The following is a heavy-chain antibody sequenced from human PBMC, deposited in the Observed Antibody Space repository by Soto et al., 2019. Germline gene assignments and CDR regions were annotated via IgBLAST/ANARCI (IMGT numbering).Heavy chain of an antibody. Sequence: ASVKVSCKASGYTFTSYGISWVRQAPGQGLEWMGWISAYNGNTNYAQKLQGRVTMTTDTSTSTAYMELRSLRSDDTAVYYCARCPFSYYYASSSAFDIWGQGTMVTVPS. CDR3: ARCPFSYYYASSSAFDI. J-gene: IGHJ3*02. CDR2: ISAYNGNT. CDR1: GYTFTSYG. D-gene: IGHD3-22*01. V-gene: IGHV1-18*01.